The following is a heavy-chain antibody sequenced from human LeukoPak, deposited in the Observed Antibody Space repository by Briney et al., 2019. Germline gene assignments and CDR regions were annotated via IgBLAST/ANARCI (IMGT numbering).Heavy chain of an antibody. Sequence: PSETLSLTCAVYGGSFSGYYWSWIRQPPGKGLEWIGEINHSGSTNYNPSLKSRVTISIDTPKNQFSLKLSSVTAADTAVYYCARRRVRGVITFDPWGQGTLVTVSS. CDR2: INHSGST. CDR3: ARRRVRGVITFDP. J-gene: IGHJ5*02. CDR1: GGSFSGYY. V-gene: IGHV4-34*01. D-gene: IGHD3-10*01.